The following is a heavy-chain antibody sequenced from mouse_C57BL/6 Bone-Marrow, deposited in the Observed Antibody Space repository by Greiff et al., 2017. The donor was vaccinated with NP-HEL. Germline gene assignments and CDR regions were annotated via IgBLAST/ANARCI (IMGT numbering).Heavy chain of an antibody. CDR2: INPNNGGT. J-gene: IGHJ2*01. CDR1: GYTFTDYY. Sequence: EVKLQQSGPELVKPGASVKISCKASGYTFTDYYMNWVKQSHGKSLEWIGDINPNNGGTSYNQKFKGKATLTVDKSSSTAYMELRSLTSEDSAVYYCASGIYDGYSYYFDYWGQGTTLTVSS. D-gene: IGHD2-3*01. CDR3: ASGIYDGYSYYFDY. V-gene: IGHV1-26*01.